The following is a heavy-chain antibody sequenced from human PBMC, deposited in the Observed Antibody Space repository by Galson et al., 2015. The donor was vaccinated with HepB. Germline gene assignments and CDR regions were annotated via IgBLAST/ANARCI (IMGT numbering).Heavy chain of an antibody. CDR1: GFTFSSYW. D-gene: IGHD4-23*01. Sequence: SLRLSCAASGFTFSSYWMSWVRQAPGKGLEWVANIKQDGSEKYYVDSVKGRFTISRDNAKNSLYLQMNSLRAEDTAVYYCARMGYGGRYGMDVWGQGTTVTVSS. J-gene: IGHJ6*02. V-gene: IGHV3-7*03. CDR2: IKQDGSEK. CDR3: ARMGYGGRYGMDV.